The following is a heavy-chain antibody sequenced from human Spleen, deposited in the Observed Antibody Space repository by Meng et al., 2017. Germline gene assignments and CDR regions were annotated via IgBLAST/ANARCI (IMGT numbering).Heavy chain of an antibody. CDR1: GFTVSSNE. V-gene: IGHV3-38-3*01. CDR3: ARGDVRSDAFDI. CDR2: ISGDST. D-gene: IGHD3-10*02. J-gene: IGHJ3*02. Sequence: GESLKISCAASGFTVSSNEMRWVRQPPGKGLEWVSSISGDSTYYADSGKGRFTISRDNSKNTLYLQMNSLRAEDTAVYYCARGDVRSDAFDIWGQGTMVTVSS.